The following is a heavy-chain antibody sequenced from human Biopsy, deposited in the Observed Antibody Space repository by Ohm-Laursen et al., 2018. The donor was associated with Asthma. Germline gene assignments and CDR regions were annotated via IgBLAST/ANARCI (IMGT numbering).Heavy chain of an antibody. CDR1: GFTFGDYC. J-gene: IGHJ3*01. D-gene: IGHD3-22*01. Sequence: SLRLSCAAFGFTFGDYCMSWVRQVPGQGLEWVANIKHDGSEKNHVDSLKGRFTISRDNAKNSLYLQMNSLRAEDTAVYYCTRREYSDSRISPLDLWGHGTMVTVSS. V-gene: IGHV3-7*01. CDR2: IKHDGSEK. CDR3: TRREYSDSRISPLDL.